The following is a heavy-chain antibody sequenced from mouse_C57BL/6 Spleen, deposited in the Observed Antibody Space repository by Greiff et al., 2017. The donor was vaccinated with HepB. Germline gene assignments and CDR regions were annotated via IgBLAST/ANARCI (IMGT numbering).Heavy chain of an antibody. CDR2: IYPGSGST. J-gene: IGHJ4*01. D-gene: IGHD2-2*01. V-gene: IGHV1-55*01. CDR1: GYTFTSYW. Sequence: VQLQQPGAELVKPGASVKMSCKASGYTFTSYWITWVKQRPGQGLEWIGDIYPGSGSTNYNEKFKSKATLTVDTSSSTAYMQLSSLTSEDSAVYYCATSGGGYHEAMDYWGQGTSVTVSS. CDR3: ATSGGGYHEAMDY.